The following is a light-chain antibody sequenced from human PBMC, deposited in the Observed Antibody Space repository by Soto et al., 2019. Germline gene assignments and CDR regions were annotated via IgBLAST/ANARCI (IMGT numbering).Light chain of an antibody. V-gene: IGLV2-14*01. CDR3: SSYTSSSTLVV. CDR2: EVS. Sequence: QSALNQPASVSGSPGQSITISCTGTSSDVGGYNYVSWYQQHPGKAPKLMIYEVSNRPSGVSNRFAGSKSGNTASLTSSGLQAEDEAEYYCSSYTSSSTLVVFGGGTKLTVL. CDR1: SSDVGGYNY. J-gene: IGLJ2*01.